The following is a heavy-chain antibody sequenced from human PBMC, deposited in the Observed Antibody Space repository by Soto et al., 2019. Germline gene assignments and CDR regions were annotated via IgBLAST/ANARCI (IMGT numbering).Heavy chain of an antibody. V-gene: IGHV4-34*01. D-gene: IGHD3-9*01. CDR2: INHSGNT. CDR1: GGSFSAYY. Sequence: PSETLSLTCAVYGGSFSAYYWSWIRQPPGKGLEWIGEINHSGNTNYNPSLKSRVTISVDKSKNQFSLKLSSVTAADTAVYYCASQGLPYFDWSPTPLYGMDVWGKGTTVTVSS. J-gene: IGHJ6*04. CDR3: ASQGLPYFDWSPTPLYGMDV.